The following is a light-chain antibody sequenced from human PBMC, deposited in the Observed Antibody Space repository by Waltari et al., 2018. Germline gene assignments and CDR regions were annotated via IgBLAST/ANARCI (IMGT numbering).Light chain of an antibody. Sequence: QSALTQPASVSGTPGQSITISCTGTNNDVGNYNLVSWYQHHPGEAPKLMICEVIKRPTGVSNRFSGSKSGNTASLTISGLQAEDEADYYCCSYAGSGTYVFGTGTKVTVL. J-gene: IGLJ1*01. V-gene: IGLV2-23*02. CDR2: EVI. CDR1: NNDVGNYNL. CDR3: CSYAGSGTYV.